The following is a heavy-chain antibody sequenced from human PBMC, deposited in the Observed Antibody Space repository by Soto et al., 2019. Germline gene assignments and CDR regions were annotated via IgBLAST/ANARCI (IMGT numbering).Heavy chain of an antibody. J-gene: IGHJ4*02. Sequence: GGSLRLSCVASGFTFSSYSMNWVRQAPGKGLEWVSSISSSISYIYYADSVKGRFTISRDNAKNSLYLQMNSLRAEDTAVYYCARLAVAGIVGYWGQGTLVTVSS. CDR3: ARLAVAGIVGY. V-gene: IGHV3-21*01. D-gene: IGHD6-19*01. CDR2: ISSSISYI. CDR1: GFTFSSYS.